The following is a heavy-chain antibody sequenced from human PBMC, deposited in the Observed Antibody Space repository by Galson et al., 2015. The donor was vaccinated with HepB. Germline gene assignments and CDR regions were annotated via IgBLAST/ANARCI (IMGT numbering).Heavy chain of an antibody. CDR1: GFTFSSYA. J-gene: IGHJ4*02. Sequence: SLRLSCAASGFTFSSYAMHWVRQAPGTGLEWVAVISYDGSNKYYADSVKGRFTISRDNSKNTLYLQMNSLRAEDTAVYYCATSRATMIVVVPILGPLDYWGQGTLVTVSS. V-gene: IGHV3-30*04. CDR2: ISYDGSNK. D-gene: IGHD3-22*01. CDR3: ATSRATMIVVVPILGPLDY.